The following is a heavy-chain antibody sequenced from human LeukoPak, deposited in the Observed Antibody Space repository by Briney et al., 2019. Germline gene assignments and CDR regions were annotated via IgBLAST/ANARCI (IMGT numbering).Heavy chain of an antibody. V-gene: IGHV3-23*01. D-gene: IGHD6-19*01. CDR3: AKDRSSVWWHDFVS. J-gene: IGHJ4*02. CDR2: LSGSGRTT. CDR1: GFTLSSYA. Sequence: HAGGSLRLSCAASGFTLSSYAMNWVRQAPGKGLEWVSSLSGSGRTTYYADSVKGRFTISRDNSKNTVFLQMDSLSAEDTALYYCAKDRSSVWWHDFVSWGQGTLVTVSS.